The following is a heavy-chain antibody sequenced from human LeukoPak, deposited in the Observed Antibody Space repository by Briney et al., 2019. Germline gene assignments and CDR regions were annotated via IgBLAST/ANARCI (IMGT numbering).Heavy chain of an antibody. V-gene: IGHV1-2*02. D-gene: IGHD1-1*01. Sequence: ASVKVSCKASGYTFTGYYMHWLRQAPGQGLEWMGGINPNSGGTNYAQKFQGRVTMTRDTSISTAYMELSRLRSDDTAVYYCARVRLERRSDAFDIWGQGTMVTVSS. J-gene: IGHJ3*02. CDR1: GYTFTGYY. CDR2: INPNSGGT. CDR3: ARVRLERRSDAFDI.